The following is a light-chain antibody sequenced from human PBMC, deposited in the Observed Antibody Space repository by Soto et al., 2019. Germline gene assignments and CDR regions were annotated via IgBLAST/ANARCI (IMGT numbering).Light chain of an antibody. CDR1: QGISNY. Sequence: DVQMTQSPSSLSASVGDRVIITCLASQGISNYLVWYQHKPGSAPKVLIYAATTLQSGVPSRFSGSGSGTDFILTISSLQPEDVATYYCQKYNSAPWTFGQGTKVDI. J-gene: IGKJ1*01. V-gene: IGKV1-27*01. CDR2: AAT. CDR3: QKYNSAPWT.